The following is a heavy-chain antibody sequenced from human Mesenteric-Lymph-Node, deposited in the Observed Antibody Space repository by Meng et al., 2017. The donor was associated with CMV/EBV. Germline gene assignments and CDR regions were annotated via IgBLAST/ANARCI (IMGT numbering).Heavy chain of an antibody. Sequence: VQLVQSGAEVRKPGAPVKVSCKASGYTFSSYAMHWVRQAPGQRLEWMGWINIVEDKTKTSQNFQGRVTLTRDTSANTAYMELSSLRSDDTAVYYCARTNNWGFDYWGQGTLVTVSS. V-gene: IGHV1-3*04. J-gene: IGHJ4*02. CDR3: ARTNNWGFDY. CDR2: INIVEDKT. CDR1: GYTFSSYA. D-gene: IGHD3-16*01.